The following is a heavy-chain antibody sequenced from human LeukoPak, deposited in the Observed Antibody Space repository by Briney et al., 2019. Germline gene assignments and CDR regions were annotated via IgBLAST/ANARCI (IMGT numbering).Heavy chain of an antibody. CDR2: IKQDGSEK. J-gene: IGHJ5*02. Sequence: LAGGSLRLSCAASGFTFSSYWMSWVHQAPGKGLEWVANIKQDGSEKYYVHPVKGRFTISRDNAKNSLYLQMNSLRAEDTAVYYCARYCSSASCYSDWFDTWGQGTLVTVSS. D-gene: IGHD2-2*01. CDR1: GFTFSSYW. CDR3: ARYCSSASCYSDWFDT. V-gene: IGHV3-7*03.